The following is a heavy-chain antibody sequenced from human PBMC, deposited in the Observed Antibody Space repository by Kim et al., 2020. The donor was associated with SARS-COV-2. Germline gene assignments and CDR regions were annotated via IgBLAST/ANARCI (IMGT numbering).Heavy chain of an antibody. CDR1: GFTFGDYS. J-gene: IGHJ4*02. CDR2: ITTDGGSS. Sequence: GGSLRLSCAASGFTFGDYSMHWVRQAPGKGLEWVSLITTDGGSSYYADSVKGRFTISRDNSKNSLYLQMNSLGTEDTALYYCVKEVGGFGEYDYWGQGTLVTVSS. D-gene: IGHD3-10*01. CDR3: VKEVGGFGEYDY. V-gene: IGHV3-43*01.